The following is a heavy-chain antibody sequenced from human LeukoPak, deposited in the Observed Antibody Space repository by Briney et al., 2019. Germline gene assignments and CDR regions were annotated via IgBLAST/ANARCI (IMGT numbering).Heavy chain of an antibody. V-gene: IGHV4-39*01. CDR1: GDSISSGDYY. D-gene: IGHD6-19*01. CDR2: IYYSGST. Sequence: SQTLSLTCTVSGDSISSGDYYWGWIRQPPGKGLEWIGSIYYSGSTYYNPSLKSRVTISVDTSKNQFSLKLSSVTAADTAVYYCARTLAVAGTNRYFDLWGRGTLVTVSS. CDR3: ARTLAVAGTNRYFDL. J-gene: IGHJ2*01.